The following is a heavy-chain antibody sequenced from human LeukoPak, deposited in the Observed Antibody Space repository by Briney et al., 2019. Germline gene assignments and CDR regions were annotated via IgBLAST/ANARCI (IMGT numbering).Heavy chain of an antibody. CDR3: ARAQTPTLQNSMVGCAFDI. D-gene: IGHD2-8*01. Sequence: PVASVNVSCKASGYTFTSYAMNWVRQAPGQGLEWMGWINTNTGNPTYAQGFTGRFVFSLDTSVSTAYLQISSLKDEDTAVYYCARAQTPTLQNSMVGCAFDIWGQGTMVTVSS. J-gene: IGHJ3*02. CDR2: INTNTGNP. V-gene: IGHV7-4-1*02. CDR1: GYTFTSYA.